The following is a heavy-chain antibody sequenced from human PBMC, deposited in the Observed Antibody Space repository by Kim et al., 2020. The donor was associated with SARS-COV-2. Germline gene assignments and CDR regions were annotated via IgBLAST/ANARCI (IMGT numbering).Heavy chain of an antibody. J-gene: IGHJ4*02. V-gene: IGHV4-59*13. CDR3: ARGGRYQNFDY. CDR1: GGSISSFY. Sequence: SETLSLTCTVSGGSISSFYWSWIRQSPGKGLEWIGYIYYSGSTNYNPSLKSRVTISVDTSKNQFSLRLTSVTAADTAMYYCARGGRYQNFDYWGQGTLVTVSS. D-gene: IGHD2-2*01. CDR2: IYYSGST.